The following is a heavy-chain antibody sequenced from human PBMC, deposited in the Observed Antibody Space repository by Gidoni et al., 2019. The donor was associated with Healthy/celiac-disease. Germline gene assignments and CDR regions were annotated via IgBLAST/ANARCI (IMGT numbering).Heavy chain of an antibody. CDR2: INPTSGGT. CDR1: GYTFTGYY. CDR3: ARDPREENWFDP. Sequence: QVQLVQSGAEVKKPGASVKVACKATGYTFTGYYMHWVRQAPGQGLEWMGWINPTSGGTNYAQKFQGRVTMTRDTSISTAYMELSRLRSDDTAVYYCARDPREENWFDPWGQGTLVTVSS. D-gene: IGHD1-26*01. J-gene: IGHJ5*02. V-gene: IGHV1-2*02.